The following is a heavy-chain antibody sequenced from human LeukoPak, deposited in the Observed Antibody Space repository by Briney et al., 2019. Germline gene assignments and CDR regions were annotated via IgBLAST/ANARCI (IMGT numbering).Heavy chain of an antibody. CDR1: GFILKNHW. V-gene: IGHV3-7*01. CDR2: INQDGSEK. Sequence: GGSLRLSCEASGFILKNHWMTWVRQAPGKGLEWVANINQDGSEKFYVDSVKGRFTISRDNSKNSLFLQLNSLRAEDTAVYYCARVLQYYYDYSAFDIWGQGTMVTVS. J-gene: IGHJ3*02. D-gene: IGHD3-16*01. CDR3: ARVLQYYYDYSAFDI.